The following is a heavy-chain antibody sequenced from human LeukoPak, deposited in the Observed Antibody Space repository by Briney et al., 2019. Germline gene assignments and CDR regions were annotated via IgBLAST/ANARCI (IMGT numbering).Heavy chain of an antibody. CDR3: ASDSSGWNQNWYFDY. V-gene: IGHV1-69*05. CDR1: GGTFSSYA. Sequence: SVKVSCKASGGTFSSYAISWVRQAPGQGLEWMGGIIPIFGTANYAQKFQGRVTITTDESTSTAYMELSSLRSEDTAVYYCASDSSGWNQNWYFDYWGQGTLVTVSS. J-gene: IGHJ4*02. D-gene: IGHD6-19*01. CDR2: IIPIFGTA.